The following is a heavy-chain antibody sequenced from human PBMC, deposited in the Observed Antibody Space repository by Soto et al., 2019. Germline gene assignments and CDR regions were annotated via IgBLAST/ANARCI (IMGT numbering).Heavy chain of an antibody. D-gene: IGHD4-17*01. Sequence: LRLSCAASGFTVSSNYMSWVRQAPGKGLEWVSLIYSGGSTYYADSVKGRFTISRDNSKNTLYLQMNSLRAEDTAVYYCARFPTHYGDYYCYLGMDVWGNRTTVTDSS. J-gene: IGHJ6*04. CDR1: GFTVSSNY. CDR2: IYSGGST. V-gene: IGHV3-53*01. CDR3: ARFPTHYGDYYCYLGMDV.